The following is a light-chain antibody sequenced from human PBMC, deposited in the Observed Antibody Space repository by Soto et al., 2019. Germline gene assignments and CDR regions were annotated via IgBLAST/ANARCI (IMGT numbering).Light chain of an antibody. Sequence: QSALTQPPSASGFPGQSVTISCTGPKSDIGGDNYVSWYHRQPGRAPKLIIYEVTERPSGVPGRFSGSKSGDTASLTVTGLQAEDEGEYYCSSFTGSNNYIVFGGGTTLTVL. CDR2: EVT. V-gene: IGLV2-8*01. CDR3: SSFTGSNNYIV. J-gene: IGLJ3*02. CDR1: KSDIGGDNY.